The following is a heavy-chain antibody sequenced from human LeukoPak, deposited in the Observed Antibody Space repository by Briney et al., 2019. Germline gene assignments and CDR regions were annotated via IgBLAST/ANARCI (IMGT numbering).Heavy chain of an antibody. CDR3: AKDLMIIVVITADY. J-gene: IGHJ4*02. Sequence: GGSLRLSCAASRFTFSNFGMHWVRQAPGKGLEWVAVISYDGSDKYYADSVKGRFTISRDNSKNTLYLQMNSLRAEDTAVYYCAKDLMIIVVITADYWGQGTLVTVSS. CDR1: RFTFSNFG. V-gene: IGHV3-30*18. CDR2: ISYDGSDK. D-gene: IGHD3-22*01.